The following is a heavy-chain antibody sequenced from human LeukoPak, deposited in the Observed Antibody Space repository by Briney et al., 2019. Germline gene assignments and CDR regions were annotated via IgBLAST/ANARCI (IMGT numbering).Heavy chain of an antibody. CDR3: AKDLRGYYDSSGYSDY. CDR1: GFTFSSYG. V-gene: IGHV3-30*18. CDR2: ISYDGSNK. D-gene: IGHD3-22*01. J-gene: IGHJ4*02. Sequence: GGSLRLSCAASGFTFSSYGMHWVRQAPGRGLEWVAVISYDGSNKYYADSVKGRFTISRDNSKNTLYLQMNSLRAGDTAVYYCAKDLRGYYDSSGYSDYWGQGTLVTVSS.